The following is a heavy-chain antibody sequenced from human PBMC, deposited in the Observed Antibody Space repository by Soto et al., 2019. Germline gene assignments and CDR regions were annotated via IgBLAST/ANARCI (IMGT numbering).Heavy chain of an antibody. D-gene: IGHD3-22*01. Sequence: GESLKISCKGSGYSFTSYWIGWVRQMPGKGLEWMGIIYPGDSDTRYSPSFQGQVTISADKSISTAYLQWSSLKASDTAMYYCARNQHYYDSSGYYPDAFDIWGQGTMVTVSS. CDR1: GYSFTSYW. CDR3: ARNQHYYDSSGYYPDAFDI. J-gene: IGHJ3*02. CDR2: IYPGDSDT. V-gene: IGHV5-51*01.